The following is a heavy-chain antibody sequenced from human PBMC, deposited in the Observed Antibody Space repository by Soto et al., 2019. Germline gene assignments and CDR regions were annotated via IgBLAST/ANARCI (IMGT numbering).Heavy chain of an antibody. Sequence: EVQLVESGGGLVKPGGSLRLSCAASGFTFSSHSMNWVRQAPGKGLEWVSSISVSSDYRAYADSVKGRFTISRDNAKKSLYLQMNSMRAEDMALYYCASPDYDFWSFYTASDIWGQGTMVTVSS. CDR2: ISVSSDYR. V-gene: IGHV3-21*01. CDR3: ASPDYDFWSFYTASDI. CDR1: GFTFSSHS. D-gene: IGHD3-3*01. J-gene: IGHJ3*02.